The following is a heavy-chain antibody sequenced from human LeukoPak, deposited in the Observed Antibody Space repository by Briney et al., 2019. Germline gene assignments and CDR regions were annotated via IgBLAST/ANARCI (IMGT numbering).Heavy chain of an antibody. Sequence: GRSLRLSCAGSGFIFNNYAMHWVRQPPGKGLEWVSGISWNSGSIDYADSVKGRFTISRDNAKNSLYLQMNSLRVEDTAFYYCAKDNRRHYTSGPNPDSLHWGQGALVTVSS. V-gene: IGHV3-9*01. CDR1: GFIFNNYA. D-gene: IGHD6-19*01. CDR2: ISWNSGSI. CDR3: AKDNRRHYTSGPNPDSLH. J-gene: IGHJ4*02.